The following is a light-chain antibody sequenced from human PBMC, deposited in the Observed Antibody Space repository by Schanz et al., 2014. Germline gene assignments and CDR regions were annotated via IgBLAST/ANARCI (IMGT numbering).Light chain of an antibody. Sequence: EMVMTQSPATLSVSPGERATLSCRASQSVSTNLAWYQQKPGQAPRLLIYNASTRATGIPARFSGSGSGTEFTLTISSLQSEDFAVYYCQQYNNWPPSFGQGTKLEIK. CDR2: NAS. V-gene: IGKV3-15*01. J-gene: IGKJ2*01. CDR3: QQYNNWPPS. CDR1: QSVSTN.